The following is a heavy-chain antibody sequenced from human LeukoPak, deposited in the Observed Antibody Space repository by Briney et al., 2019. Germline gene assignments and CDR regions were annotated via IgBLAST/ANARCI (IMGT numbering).Heavy chain of an antibody. CDR3: AREYSRSVVAGSRPDL. J-gene: IGHJ4*02. Sequence: NPSVTLALICSVSGGPISRSSYHCAWIRQSPGKGLEWYESMDCRGPTYENSSLKSRLTLSIDTSNNQFSLKLTSVTAADTAGYFCAREYSRSVVAGSRPDLWGEGLLVTVSS. CDR2: MDCRGPT. D-gene: IGHD2-21*01. CDR1: GGPISRSSYH. V-gene: IGHV4-39*07.